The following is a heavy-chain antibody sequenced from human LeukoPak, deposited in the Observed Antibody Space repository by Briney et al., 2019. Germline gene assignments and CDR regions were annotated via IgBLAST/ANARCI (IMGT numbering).Heavy chain of an antibody. CDR1: GFTFSSYS. D-gene: IGHD6-13*01. Sequence: GGSLRLSCAASGFTFSSYSMNWVRQAPGKGLEWVSSISSSSSSYIYYADSVKGRFTISRDNAKNSLYLQMNSLRAEDTAVYYCARGGLDSSSWYQGDYWGQGTLVTVSS. CDR3: ARGGLDSSSWYQGDY. J-gene: IGHJ4*02. V-gene: IGHV3-21*01. CDR2: ISSSSSSYI.